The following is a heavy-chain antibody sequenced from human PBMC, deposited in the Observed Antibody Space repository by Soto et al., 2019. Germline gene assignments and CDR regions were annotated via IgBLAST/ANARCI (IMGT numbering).Heavy chain of an antibody. V-gene: IGHV4-34*01. D-gene: IGHD3-10*01. CDR3: ARGLRYYYGSGSSRDY. Sequence: SETLSLTCAVYGGSFSGYYWSWIRQPPGKGLEWIGEINHSGSTNYNPSLKSRVTISVDTSKNQFSLKLSSATAADTAVYYCARGLRYYYGSGSSRDYWGQGTLVTVSS. J-gene: IGHJ4*02. CDR2: INHSGST. CDR1: GGSFSGYY.